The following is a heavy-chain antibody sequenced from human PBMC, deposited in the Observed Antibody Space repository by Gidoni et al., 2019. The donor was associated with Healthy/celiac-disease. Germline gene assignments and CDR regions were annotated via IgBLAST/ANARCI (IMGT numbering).Heavy chain of an antibody. CDR3: AKGYPDLYSSSSLVYYYGMDV. D-gene: IGHD6-6*01. V-gene: IGHV3-23*01. Sequence: EVQLLESGGGLVQPGGSLRLSCAASGFTFSSYAMSWVRQAPGKGLEWVYAISGSGGSTYYADSVKGRFTISRDNSKNTLYLQMNSLRAEDTAVYYCAKGYPDLYSSSSLVYYYGMDVWGQGTTVTVSS. CDR2: ISGSGGST. J-gene: IGHJ6*02. CDR1: GFTFSSYA.